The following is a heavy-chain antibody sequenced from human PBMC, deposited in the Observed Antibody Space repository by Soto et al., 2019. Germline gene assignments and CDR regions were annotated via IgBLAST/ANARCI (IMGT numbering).Heavy chain of an antibody. J-gene: IGHJ5*02. CDR3: ARGGDCSSNNCHNWIDP. V-gene: IGHV4-31*03. D-gene: IGHD2-2*01. Sequence: SETLSLTCTVSGGSISSDGHYWSWIRQHPGKGPEWIGYIYFSGSTYYNPSFKSRATISVDTSKNQFSLDLTSVTAADTAVYYCARGGDCSSNNCHNWIDPWGQGTLVTVSS. CDR1: GGSISSDGHY. CDR2: IYFSGST.